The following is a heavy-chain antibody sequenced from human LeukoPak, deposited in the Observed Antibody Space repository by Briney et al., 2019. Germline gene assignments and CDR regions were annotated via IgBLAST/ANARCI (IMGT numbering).Heavy chain of an antibody. J-gene: IGHJ3*02. CDR3: ARSNDFDI. CDR1: GYSISSGDY. CDR2: SYDGGRT. Sequence: PSETLSLTCTVSGYSISSGDYWGWIRPPPGKGQEGIGSSYDGGRTYYNESVKRRVTISGDKSKNKLYVNMSCVTAADTAVYYCARSNDFDIWGQGTMVTVSS. V-gene: IGHV4-38-2*02.